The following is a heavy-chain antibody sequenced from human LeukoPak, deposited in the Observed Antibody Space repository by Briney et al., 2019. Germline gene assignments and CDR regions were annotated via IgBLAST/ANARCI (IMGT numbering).Heavy chain of an antibody. CDR3: ARDPQVGSWFGESETHAFDI. J-gene: IGHJ3*02. D-gene: IGHD3-10*01. Sequence: GGSLRLSCAASGFMFSSYGMNWVRQAPGKGLEWVALISYDGSNKYYAESVKGRFTISRDNSKNTLYLQMNSLRAEDTAVYYCARDPQVGSWFGESETHAFDIRGQGTMVTVSS. CDR1: GFMFSSYG. CDR2: ISYDGSNK. V-gene: IGHV3-30*03.